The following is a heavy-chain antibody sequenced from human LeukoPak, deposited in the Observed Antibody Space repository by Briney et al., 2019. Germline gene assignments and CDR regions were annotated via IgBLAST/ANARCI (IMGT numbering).Heavy chain of an antibody. D-gene: IGHD6-13*01. Sequence: SETLSLTCTVSGGSISSSSYYWGWIRQPPGKGLEWIGSIYYSGSTYYNPSLKSRVTISVDTPKHQFSLKLSSVTAADTAVYYCARHPIVPDIAAAGGDWFDPWGQGTLVTVSS. CDR2: IYYSGST. J-gene: IGHJ5*02. CDR1: GGSISSSSYY. CDR3: ARHPIVPDIAAAGGDWFDP. V-gene: IGHV4-39*01.